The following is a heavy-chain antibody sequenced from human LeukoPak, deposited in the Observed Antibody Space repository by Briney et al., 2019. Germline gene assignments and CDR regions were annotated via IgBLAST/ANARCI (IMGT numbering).Heavy chain of an antibody. J-gene: IGHJ6*03. CDR3: ARGAVPDHYYYYMDV. D-gene: IGHD2-2*01. CDR2: INHSGST. V-gene: IGHV4-34*01. Sequence: SETLSLTCAVYGGPFSGYYWNWIRQPPGKGLEWIGEINHSGSTNYNPSLKSRVTISVDTSKNQFPLKLSSVTAADTAVYYCARGAVPDHYYYYMDVWGKGTTVTVSS. CDR1: GGPFSGYY.